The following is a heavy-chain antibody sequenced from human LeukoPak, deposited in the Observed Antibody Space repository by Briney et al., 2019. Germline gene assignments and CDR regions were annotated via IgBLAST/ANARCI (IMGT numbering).Heavy chain of an antibody. CDR1: GGSISNYY. CDR2: VYYTGST. J-gene: IGHJ4*02. D-gene: IGHD3-10*01. V-gene: IGHV4-59*12. Sequence: SETLSLTCIVSGGSISNYYWSWIRQPPGKGLDWIGYVYYTGSTNYNPSLKSRVTISVDTSKNQFSLKLSSVTAADTAVYYCARDPGGYWGQGTLVTVSS. CDR3: ARDPGGY.